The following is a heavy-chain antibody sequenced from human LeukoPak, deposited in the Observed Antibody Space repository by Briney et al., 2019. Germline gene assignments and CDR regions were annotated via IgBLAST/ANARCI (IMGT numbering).Heavy chain of an antibody. Sequence: ASVKVSCKASGYTFTSYAMHWVRQAPGQRLEWMGWINAGNGNTKYSQKFQGRVTITRDTSASTAYMELSSLRSEDTAVYYCARDRRGWYIFDYWGQGTPVTVSS. D-gene: IGHD6-19*01. V-gene: IGHV1-3*01. J-gene: IGHJ4*02. CDR1: GYTFTSYA. CDR3: ARDRRGWYIFDY. CDR2: INAGNGNT.